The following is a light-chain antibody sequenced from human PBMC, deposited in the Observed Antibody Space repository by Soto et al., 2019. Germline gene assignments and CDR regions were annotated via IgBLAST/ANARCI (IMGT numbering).Light chain of an antibody. J-gene: IGKJ1*01. Sequence: EIVLTQSPGTLSLFPGERATLSCRASQSVNSIYLAWYQQKPGQAPRLLIYGASTRATGIPDRFSGSGSGTDFTLTISRLEPEDFAVYYCQQYGGSRTFGQGTKVEIK. CDR3: QQYGGSRT. CDR1: QSVNSIY. V-gene: IGKV3-20*01. CDR2: GAS.